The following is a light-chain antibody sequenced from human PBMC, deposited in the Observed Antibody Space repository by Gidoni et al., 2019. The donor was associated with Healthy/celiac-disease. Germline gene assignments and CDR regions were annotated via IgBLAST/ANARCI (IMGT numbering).Light chain of an antibody. J-gene: IGLJ3*02. CDR3: QSYDSSLSGSWV. CDR1: SSNIWAGYD. Sequence: QSVLTQPPSVSGAPGQRVTISGTGSSSNIWAGYDVHWYQQLPGTAPKLLIYGNSNRPSGVPDRFSGSKSGTSASLAITGLQAEDEADYYCQSYDSSLSGSWVFGGGTKLTVL. V-gene: IGLV1-40*01. CDR2: GNS.